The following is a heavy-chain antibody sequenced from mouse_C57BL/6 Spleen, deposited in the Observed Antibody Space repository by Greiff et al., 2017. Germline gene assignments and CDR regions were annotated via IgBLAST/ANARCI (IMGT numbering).Heavy chain of an antibody. CDR1: GFTFSDAW. V-gene: IGHV6-6*01. CDR2: IRNKANNPAT. Sequence: EVLLVESGGGLVQPGGSMKLSCAASGFTFSDAWMDWVRQSPEQGLEWVAEIRNKANNPATYYAESVKGRFTISRDDSKSSVYLQMNSLRAEDTGIEYCTSERTGPPYWYFDVWGTGTTVTAAS. D-gene: IGHD4-1*01. CDR3: TSERTGPPYWYFDV. J-gene: IGHJ1*03.